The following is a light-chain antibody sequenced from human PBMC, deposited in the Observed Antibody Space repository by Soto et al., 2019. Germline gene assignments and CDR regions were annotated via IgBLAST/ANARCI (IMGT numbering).Light chain of an antibody. J-gene: IGKJ4*01. CDR1: QSVSSN. CDR2: GAS. V-gene: IGKV3-15*01. Sequence: EIMMTQSPATLSVSPGERATLSCRASQSVSSNLAWYQQKPGQAPRLLIYGASTRATGIPARFSGSGSGTEFTLPISSLQSEDFAVYYCQQYNNWPSLTFGGGTKVDIK. CDR3: QQYNNWPSLT.